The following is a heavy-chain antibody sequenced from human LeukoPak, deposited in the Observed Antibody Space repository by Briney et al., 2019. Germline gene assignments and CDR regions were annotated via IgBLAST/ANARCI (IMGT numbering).Heavy chain of an antibody. CDR3: ARSVGIIDYFDY. CDR2: ISPSGGST. CDR1: GYTFTRYY. Sequence: GASVKVSCKAFGYTFTRYYMHWVRQAPGQGPEWMGVISPSGGSTTYAQKFQGRVTLTRDMSTSTDYLELSSLRSEDTAVYCCARSVGIIDYFDYWGQGTLVTVSS. D-gene: IGHD3-10*01. J-gene: IGHJ4*02. V-gene: IGHV1-46*01.